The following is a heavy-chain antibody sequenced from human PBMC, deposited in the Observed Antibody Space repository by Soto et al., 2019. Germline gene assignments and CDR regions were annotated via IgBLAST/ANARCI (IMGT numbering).Heavy chain of an antibody. J-gene: IGHJ6*02. V-gene: IGHV1-46*01. CDR3: ARSQAGRPLDV. CDR2: IEPSGGST. CDR1: VYTFTNFF. D-gene: IGHD6-25*01. Sequence: GASVKVSCKASVYTFTNFFVHWVLQAPGQGLEWMGIIEPSGGSTTYTQKFQVRVTMTRDTSTSTVYMELSSLKFDDSAVYYCARSQAGRPLDVWGQGTTVTVSS.